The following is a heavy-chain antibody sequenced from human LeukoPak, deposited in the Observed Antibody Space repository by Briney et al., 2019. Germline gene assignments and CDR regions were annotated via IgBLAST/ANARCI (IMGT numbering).Heavy chain of an antibody. Sequence: GGSLRLSCRASGFTFSGSWMSWVRQAPGRGLGWVASIKQDGSQKYYVDSVKGRFTISRDNAENSVYLQMNSLRAEDTAVYYCARARKSGGITMIRGVKDRGWFDPWGQGTLVTVSS. CDR2: IKQDGSQK. J-gene: IGHJ5*02. CDR1: GFTFSGSW. D-gene: IGHD3-10*01. V-gene: IGHV3-7*01. CDR3: ARARKSGGITMIRGVKDRGWFDP.